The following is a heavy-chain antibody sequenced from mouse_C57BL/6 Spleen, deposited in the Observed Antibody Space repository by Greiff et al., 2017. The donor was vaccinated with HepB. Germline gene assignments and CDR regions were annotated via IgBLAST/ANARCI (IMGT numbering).Heavy chain of an antibody. D-gene: IGHD1-1*01. CDR2: IDPEDGDT. Sequence: EVQLQQSGAELVRPGASVKLSCTASGFNIKDYYMHWVKQRPEQGLEWIGRIDPEDGDTEYAPKFQGKATMTADTSSNTAYLQLSSLTSEDTAVYYCTIYYYGSRGRFAYWGQGTLVTVSA. CDR3: TIYYYGSRGRFAY. J-gene: IGHJ3*01. CDR1: GFNIKDYY. V-gene: IGHV14-1*01.